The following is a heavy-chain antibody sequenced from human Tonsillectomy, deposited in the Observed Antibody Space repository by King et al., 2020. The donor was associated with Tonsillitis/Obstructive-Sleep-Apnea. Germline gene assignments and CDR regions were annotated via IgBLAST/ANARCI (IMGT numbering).Heavy chain of an antibody. CDR1: GFTVSDAW. V-gene: IGHV3-15*01. Sequence: VQLVESGGGLVRPGGSLRLSCAASGFTVSDAWMSWVRQAPGKGLEWIGRIKSITDGGTSEYAAPVKDTVSISRDDSKNTLYLQMNSLKTEDTAVYYCTTDRWLEGFDYWGQGTLVTVSS. J-gene: IGHJ4*02. D-gene: IGHD5-12*01. CDR3: TTDRWLEGFDY. CDR2: IKSITDGGTS.